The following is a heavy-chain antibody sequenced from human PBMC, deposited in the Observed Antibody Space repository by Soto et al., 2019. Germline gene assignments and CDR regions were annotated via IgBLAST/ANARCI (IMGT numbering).Heavy chain of an antibody. CDR1: GGSISSYY. Sequence: NPSETLSLTCTVSGGSISSYYWSWIRQPPGKGLEWIGYIYYSGSTNYNPSLKSRVTISVDTSKNQFSLKLSSVTAADTAVYYCAREPEGYYDSSGYFDYWGQGTLVTVSS. J-gene: IGHJ4*02. CDR2: IYYSGST. V-gene: IGHV4-59*01. D-gene: IGHD3-22*01. CDR3: AREPEGYYDSSGYFDY.